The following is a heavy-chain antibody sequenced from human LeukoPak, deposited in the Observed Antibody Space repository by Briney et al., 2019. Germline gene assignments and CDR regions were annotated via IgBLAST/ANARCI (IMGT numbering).Heavy chain of an antibody. CDR3: ANALNNSPY. J-gene: IGHJ4*02. CDR1: GFTFSSYA. Sequence: GGSLRLSCAASGFTFSSYAMTWVRQAPGQGLEWVSGISASGVSTYYADAVKGRFTISRDNSKSTLYLQLNNLRAEDTAVYFCANALNNSPYWGQGTLVTVSS. V-gene: IGHV3-23*01. CDR2: ISASGVST. D-gene: IGHD4-23*01.